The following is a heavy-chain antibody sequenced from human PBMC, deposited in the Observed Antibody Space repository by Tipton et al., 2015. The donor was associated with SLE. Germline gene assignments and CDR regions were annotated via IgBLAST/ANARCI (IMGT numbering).Heavy chain of an antibody. V-gene: IGHV4-39*07. CDR3: ARFRREHQLVRLAWL. CDR2: IYYDGNT. Sequence: TLSLTCIVSGASIGSSSSSWAWIRQSPNKGLEWIDNIYYDGNTYYNPSLKSRVTISADTSKNVFSLRLSSVTAADTATYYCARFRREHQLVRLAWLWGQGTLVTVSS. J-gene: IGHJ4*02. CDR1: GASIGSSSSS. D-gene: IGHD1-1*01.